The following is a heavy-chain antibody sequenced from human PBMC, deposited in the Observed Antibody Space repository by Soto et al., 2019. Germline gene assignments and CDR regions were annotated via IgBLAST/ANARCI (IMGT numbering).Heavy chain of an antibody. D-gene: IGHD2-8*02. V-gene: IGHV4-31*02. CDR3: AHALVFTGGGGFDI. CDR2: IYYSGNT. J-gene: IGHJ3*02. CDR1: GGSITTGGRY. Sequence: QVRLQEWGPGLVKPSQTLSLKCSVSGGSITTGGRYWSWIRQLPGKGLEWIGDIYYSGNTYYNAPLKSRVTISVDAAKNQFALKLSSVTAAYTAVYYCAHALVFTGGGGFDIWVLGRLVTVSS.